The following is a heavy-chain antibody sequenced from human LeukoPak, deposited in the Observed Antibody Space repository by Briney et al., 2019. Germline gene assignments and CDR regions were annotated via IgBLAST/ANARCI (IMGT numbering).Heavy chain of an antibody. CDR1: GGSISSSSYY. V-gene: IGHV4-39*07. CDR3: ARDGGGNRNFDY. D-gene: IGHD4-23*01. CDR2: IYYSGST. Sequence: PSETLSPTCTVSGGSISSSSYYWGWIRQPPGKGLEWIGSIYYSGSTNYNPSLKSRVTLSQDTSKNQFYLRLTSVTAADTAVYYCARDGGGNRNFDYWGQGILVTVSS. J-gene: IGHJ4*02.